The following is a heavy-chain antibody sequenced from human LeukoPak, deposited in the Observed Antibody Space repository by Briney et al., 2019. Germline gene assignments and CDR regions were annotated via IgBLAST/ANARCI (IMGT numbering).Heavy chain of an antibody. D-gene: IGHD3-10*01. CDR3: AKDYSKTSYYGSGTYYRPNWFDP. CDR1: GFVFRNFG. Sequence: PGGSLRLSCAASGFVFRNFGIHWVRQAPGKGLEWVTFIRNNGSDKYYTASVRGGFTISTDNSKNTLYLQMNSLRAEDTAVYYCAKDYSKTSYYGSGTYYRPNWFDPWGQGTLVTVSS. J-gene: IGHJ5*02. V-gene: IGHV3-30*02. CDR2: IRNNGSDK.